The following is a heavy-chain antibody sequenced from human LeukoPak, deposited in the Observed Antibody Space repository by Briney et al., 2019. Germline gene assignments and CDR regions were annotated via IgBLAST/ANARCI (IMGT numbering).Heavy chain of an antibody. D-gene: IGHD3-22*01. CDR1: GYTFTGYY. CDR3: ASSPLTYYYDSSGYWVY. Sequence: ASVKVSCKASGYTFTGYYMHWVRQAPGQGLEWMGWINPNSGGTNYAQKFQGRVTMTRDTSISTAYMELSRLRSDDTAVYYCASSPLTYYYDSSGYWVYWGQGTLVTVSS. CDR2: INPNSGGT. J-gene: IGHJ4*02. V-gene: IGHV1-2*02.